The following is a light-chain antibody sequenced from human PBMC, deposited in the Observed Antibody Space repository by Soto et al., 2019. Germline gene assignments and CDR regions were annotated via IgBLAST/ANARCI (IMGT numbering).Light chain of an antibody. Sequence: EIVMTQSPVTLSVSPGERATLSCRASQSVSTNLAWYQQKPGQAPRVLIYGASTRATNIPARFSGSGSGTDFTLTISSLEPEDFAVYYCQQRSNWPLWTFGQGTKVDIK. CDR1: QSVSTN. V-gene: IGKV3-15*01. J-gene: IGKJ1*01. CDR2: GAS. CDR3: QQRSNWPLWT.